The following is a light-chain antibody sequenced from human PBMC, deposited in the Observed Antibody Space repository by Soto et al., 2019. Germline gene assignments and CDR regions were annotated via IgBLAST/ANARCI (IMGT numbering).Light chain of an antibody. J-gene: IGKJ3*01. V-gene: IGKV1-9*01. CDR1: QGISSY. CDR2: AAS. CDR3: QQLNSYPVT. Sequence: DIQLTQSPSFLSASVGDRVTITCRACQGISSYLAWYQQKPGKAPKLLIYAASTLQSGVPSRFSGSGSGTEFTLTISSLQPEDFATYYCQQLNSYPVTFGPGTKVDIK.